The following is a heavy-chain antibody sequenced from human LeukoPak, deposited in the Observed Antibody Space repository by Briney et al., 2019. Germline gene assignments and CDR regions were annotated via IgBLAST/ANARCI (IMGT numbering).Heavy chain of an antibody. J-gene: IGHJ6*02. CDR1: GFTFSSYA. CDR3: ARGADYDFWSGYYSIGMDV. V-gene: IGHV3-23*01. Sequence: GGSLRLSCAASGFTFSSYAMSWVRQAPGKGLEWVSAISGSGGSTYYADSVKGRFTISRDNSKNTLYLQMNSLRAEDTAVYYCARGADYDFWSGYYSIGMDVWGQGTTVTVSS. CDR2: ISGSGGST. D-gene: IGHD3-3*01.